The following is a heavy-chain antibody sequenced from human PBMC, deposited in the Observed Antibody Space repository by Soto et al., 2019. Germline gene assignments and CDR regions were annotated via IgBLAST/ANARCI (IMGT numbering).Heavy chain of an antibody. CDR3: ARGIAARQGRSYYYYGMDV. J-gene: IGHJ6*02. CDR1: GDSVSSNSAA. CDR2: TYYRSKWYN. D-gene: IGHD6-6*01. V-gene: IGHV6-1*01. Sequence: SQTLSLTCAISGDSVSSNSAAWNWIRQSPSRGLEWLGRTYYRSKWYNDYAVSVKSRITINPDTSKNQFSLQLNSVTPEDTAVYYCARGIAARQGRSYYYYGMDVWGPGTTLTVSS.